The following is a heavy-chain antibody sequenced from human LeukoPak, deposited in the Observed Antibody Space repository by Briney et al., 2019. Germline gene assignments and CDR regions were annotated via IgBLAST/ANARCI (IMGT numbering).Heavy chain of an antibody. CDR3: ARTYCTNGVCYTVGDY. J-gene: IGHJ4*02. Sequence: GESLKISCKGSGYSFSSYWIAWVRQMPGKGLEWMGIVYPGDSDTRYSPSFQSQVTMSADKSISTAFLQWGSLKASDTAMYYCARTYCTNGVCYTVGDYWGQGTLVTVSS. D-gene: IGHD2-8*01. CDR2: VYPGDSDT. CDR1: GYSFSSYW. V-gene: IGHV5-51*01.